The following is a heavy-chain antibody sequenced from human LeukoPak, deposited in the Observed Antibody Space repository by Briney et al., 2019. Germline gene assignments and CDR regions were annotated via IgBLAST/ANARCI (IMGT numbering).Heavy chain of an antibody. CDR3: AREGNRYGGSYLLGY. V-gene: IGHV1-2*02. D-gene: IGHD1-26*01. Sequence: ASVKVSCKASGYTFTGYYMHWVRQAPGQGLEWMRWINPNSGGTNYAQKFQGRVTMTRDTSISTAHMELSRLRSDDTAVYYCAREGNRYGGSYLLGYWGQGTLVTVSS. J-gene: IGHJ4*02. CDR2: INPNSGGT. CDR1: GYTFTGYY.